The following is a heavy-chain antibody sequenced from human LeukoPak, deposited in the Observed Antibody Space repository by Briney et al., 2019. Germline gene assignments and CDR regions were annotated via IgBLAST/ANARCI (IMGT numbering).Heavy chain of an antibody. V-gene: IGHV4-4*07. CDR1: GGSISSYY. J-gene: IGHJ3*02. CDR2: IYTRGST. Sequence: SETLSLTCTVSGGSISSYYWSWIRQPAGKGLEWIGRIYTRGSTNYNPSLKSRVTMSVDTSKNQFSLKLSSVTAADTAVYYCARDAYYDFWSGYYIVAFDIWGQGTMVTVSS. D-gene: IGHD3-3*01. CDR3: ARDAYYDFWSGYYIVAFDI.